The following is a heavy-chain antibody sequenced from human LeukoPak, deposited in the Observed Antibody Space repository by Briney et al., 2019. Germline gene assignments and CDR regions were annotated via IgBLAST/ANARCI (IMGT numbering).Heavy chain of an antibody. CDR1: GFTFSSYA. CDR3: AGEITMVRGKSSAYYYGMDV. Sequence: PGGSLRLSCAASGFTFSSYAMSWVRQAPGKGLEWVSVIYSGGSTYYADSVKGRFTISRDNSKNTLYLQMNSLRAEDTAVYYCAGEITMVRGKSSAYYYGMDVWGKGTTVTVSS. D-gene: IGHD3-10*01. J-gene: IGHJ6*04. V-gene: IGHV3-53*01. CDR2: IYSGGST.